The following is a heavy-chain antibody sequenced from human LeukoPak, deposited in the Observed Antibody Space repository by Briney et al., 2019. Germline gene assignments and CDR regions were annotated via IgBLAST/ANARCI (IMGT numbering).Heavy chain of an antibody. Sequence: GGSLRLSCEGSGFTFSNYWMGWVRQAPGKGLQWVANIKTDGSEKYYVDSVKGRFTISRDNAKDSLYLQMNSLRAEDTAVYYCATYSSLNRREFQYWGQGTLLTVSS. CDR3: ATYSSLNRREFQY. J-gene: IGHJ1*01. D-gene: IGHD3-22*01. CDR1: GFTFSNYW. CDR2: IKTDGSEK. V-gene: IGHV3-7*01.